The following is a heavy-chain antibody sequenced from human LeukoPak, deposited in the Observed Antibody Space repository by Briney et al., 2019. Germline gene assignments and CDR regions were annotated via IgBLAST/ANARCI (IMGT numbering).Heavy chain of an antibody. CDR2: ISGSGGST. D-gene: IGHD5-24*01. V-gene: IGHV3-23*01. CDR3: AKDHAEMATSFDY. J-gene: IGHJ4*02. Sequence: ISGSGGSTYYADSGKGRFTISRDNSKDTMDLKMNSLRADDTAVYYCAKDHAEMATSFDYWGQGTLVTVSS.